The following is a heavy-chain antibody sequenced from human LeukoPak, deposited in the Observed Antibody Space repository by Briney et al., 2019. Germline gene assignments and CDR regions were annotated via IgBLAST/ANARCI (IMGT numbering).Heavy chain of an antibody. CDR2: ISSNGGST. V-gene: IGHV3-64*01. J-gene: IGHJ4*02. D-gene: IGHD6-19*01. CDR1: GFTFSSYA. CDR3: ARDRLGISGWDTLGD. Sequence: PGGSLRLSCAASGFTFSSYAMHWVRQAPGKGLEYVSAISSNGGSTYYANSVKGRFTISKDNSKNTLYLQMGSLRPEDTAVYHCARDRLGISGWDTLGDWGQGTLVTVSS.